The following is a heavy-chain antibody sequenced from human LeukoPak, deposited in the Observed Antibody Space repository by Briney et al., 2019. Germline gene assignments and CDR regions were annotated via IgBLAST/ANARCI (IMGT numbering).Heavy chain of an antibody. Sequence: GGSLRLSCAASGFTFSSYGMHWVRQAPGKGLEWGADIWYDGSNKYYADPVKGRFTISRDNSKNTLYLQMNSLRAEDTAVYYCARGAQTYPRPLGYWGQGTLVTVSS. D-gene: IGHD3-16*01. CDR1: GFTFSSYG. J-gene: IGHJ4*02. CDR2: IWYDGSNK. CDR3: ARGAQTYPRPLGY. V-gene: IGHV3-33*01.